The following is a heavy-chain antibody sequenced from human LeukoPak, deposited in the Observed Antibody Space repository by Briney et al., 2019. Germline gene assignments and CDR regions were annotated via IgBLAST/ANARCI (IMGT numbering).Heavy chain of an antibody. J-gene: IGHJ4*02. V-gene: IGHV2-70*11. CDR3: ARGSGSYSAFDY. CDR2: IDWDDDK. CDR1: GVSISGSTYY. D-gene: IGHD1-26*01. Sequence: TLSLTCTVSGVSISGSTYYWGWIRQPPGKALEWLARIDWDDDKYYSTSLKTRLTVSKDTSKDQVVLTMTNMDPVDTATYYCARGSGSYSAFDYWGQGTLVTVSS.